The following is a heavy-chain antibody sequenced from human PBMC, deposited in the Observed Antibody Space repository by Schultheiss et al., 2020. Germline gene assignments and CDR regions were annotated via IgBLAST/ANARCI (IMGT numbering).Heavy chain of an antibody. CDR2: ISWNSGSI. CDR3: AKDQNYDSSGYFDY. J-gene: IGHJ4*02. D-gene: IGHD3-22*01. V-gene: IGHV3-9*01. CDR1: GFTFDDYA. Sequence: SLRLSCAASGFTFDDYAMHWVRQAPGKGLEWVSGISWNSGSIGYADSVKGRFTISRDNAKNSVYLQMNSLRAEDTALYYCAKDQNYDSSGYFDYWGQGTLVTVSS.